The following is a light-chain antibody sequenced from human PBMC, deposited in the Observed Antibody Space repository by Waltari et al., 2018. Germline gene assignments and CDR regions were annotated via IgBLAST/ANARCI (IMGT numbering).Light chain of an antibody. CDR1: QDISNH. CDR2: DVS. Sequence: DIEMTQSPSSLSASVGEKVTITCRASQDISNHLSWFQQKPGKAPKLLIYDVSKLETGVVSRFSGGGSRAEFTLIINDVQPEDVATYYCQQYYSLTLLTFGQGTRLE. V-gene: IGKV1-33*01. CDR3: QQYYSLTLLT. J-gene: IGKJ5*01.